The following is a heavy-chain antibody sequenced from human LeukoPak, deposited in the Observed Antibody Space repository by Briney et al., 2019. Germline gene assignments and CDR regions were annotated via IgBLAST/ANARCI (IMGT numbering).Heavy chain of an antibody. J-gene: IGHJ4*02. Sequence: PSETLSLTCTVSGGSISSYYWSWIRQPPGKGLEWIGYIYYSGSTNYNPSLKSRVTISVDTSKNQFSLKLSSVTAADTAVYYCARLNCGGDCPFDYWGQGTLVTVSS. D-gene: IGHD2-21*02. CDR3: ARLNCGGDCPFDY. CDR1: GGSISSYY. CDR2: IYYSGST. V-gene: IGHV4-59*08.